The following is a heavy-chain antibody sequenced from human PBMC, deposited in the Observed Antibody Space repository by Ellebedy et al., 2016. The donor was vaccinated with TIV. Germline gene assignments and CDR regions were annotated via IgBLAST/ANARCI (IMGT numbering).Heavy chain of an antibody. V-gene: IGHV3-23*01. CDR1: GFTFSSYA. D-gene: IGHD4-11*01. CDR3: AILSNYAEFDY. CDR2: ISGSGGST. Sequence: GESLKISCAASGFTFSSYAMSWVRQAPGKGLEWVSAISGSGGSTYYADSVKGRFTISRDNSKNTLYLQMNSLRAEDTAVYYCAILSNYAEFDYWGQGTLVTVSS. J-gene: IGHJ4*02.